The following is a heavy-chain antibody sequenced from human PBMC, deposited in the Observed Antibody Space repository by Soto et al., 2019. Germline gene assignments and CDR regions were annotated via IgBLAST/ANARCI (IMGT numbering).Heavy chain of an antibody. J-gene: IGHJ4*02. CDR1: GYTFTGYY. Sequence: QVQLVQSGAEVKKPVASVKVSCKASGYTFTGYYMHWVRQAPGQGLEWMGWINPNSGGTNYAQKFQGWVTMTRDTSISTAYMELSRLTSDDTAVYYCARAGALGWLQLPVDYWGQGTLVTVSS. V-gene: IGHV1-2*04. CDR2: INPNSGGT. CDR3: ARAGALGWLQLPVDY. D-gene: IGHD5-12*01.